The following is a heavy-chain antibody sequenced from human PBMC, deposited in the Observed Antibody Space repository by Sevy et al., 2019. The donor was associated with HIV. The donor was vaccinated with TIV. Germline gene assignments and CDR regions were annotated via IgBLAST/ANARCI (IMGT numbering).Heavy chain of an antibody. V-gene: IGHV3-23*01. D-gene: IGHD3-22*01. CDR3: AKEIVLQEYYYDSSGSAFDY. CDR1: GFTFSSYA. CDR2: IRGSGGRT. Sequence: GGSLRLSCAASGFTFSSYAMSWVRQAPGKGLEWVSAIRGSGGRTYYGDSLKGTFTISRDNDKNTLYLQMNSLRAEDTAVYYCAKEIVLQEYYYDSSGSAFDYWGQGTLVTVSS. J-gene: IGHJ4*02.